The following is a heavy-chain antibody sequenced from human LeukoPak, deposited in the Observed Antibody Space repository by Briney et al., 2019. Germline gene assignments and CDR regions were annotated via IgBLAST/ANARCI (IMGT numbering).Heavy chain of an antibody. CDR2: ISGSGGST. Sequence: PGGSLRLSCAASGFTFSSYAMSWVRQAPGKGLEWVSAISGSGGSTYYPGSVKGRFTISRENAKNSLYLQMNSLRAGDTAVYYCARVSGPRQNFFDYWGQGTLVTVSP. D-gene: IGHD5-12*01. CDR3: ARVSGPRQNFFDY. V-gene: IGHV3-23*01. J-gene: IGHJ4*02. CDR1: GFTFSSYA.